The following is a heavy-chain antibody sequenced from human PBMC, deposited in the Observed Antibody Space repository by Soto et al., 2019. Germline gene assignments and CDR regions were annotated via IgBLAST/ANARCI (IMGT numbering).Heavy chain of an antibody. Sequence: SETLSLTCNVSGGSVSSGGYYWSWIRQHPGKGLEWIGYIHYSGSTYYNPSLKSRVTMSIDTSKNLFSLNLSSVTAADTAVYYCARRGDSSGYVDYWGQGTLVTVSS. CDR3: ARRGDSSGYVDY. D-gene: IGHD3-22*01. J-gene: IGHJ4*02. V-gene: IGHV4-31*03. CDR1: GGSVSSGGYY. CDR2: IHYSGST.